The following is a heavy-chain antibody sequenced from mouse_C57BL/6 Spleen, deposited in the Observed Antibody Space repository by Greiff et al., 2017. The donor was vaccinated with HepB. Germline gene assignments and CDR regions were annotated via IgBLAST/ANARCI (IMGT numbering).Heavy chain of an antibody. Sequence: ESGPGLVKPSQSLSLTCSVTGYSITSGYYWNWIRQFPGNKLEWMGYISYDGSNNYNPSLKNRISITRDTSKNQFFLKLNSVTTEDTATYYCARDENYSNLSYWGQGTLVTVSA. CDR1: GYSITSGYY. V-gene: IGHV3-6*01. CDR3: ARDENYSNLSY. D-gene: IGHD2-5*01. J-gene: IGHJ3*01. CDR2: ISYDGSN.